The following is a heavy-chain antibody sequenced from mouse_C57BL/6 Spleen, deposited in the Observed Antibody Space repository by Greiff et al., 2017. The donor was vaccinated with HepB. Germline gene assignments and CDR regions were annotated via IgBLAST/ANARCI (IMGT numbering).Heavy chain of an antibody. CDR3: ARDDGYYDYAMDY. CDR2: IWRGGST. CDR1: GFSLTSYG. V-gene: IGHV2-5*01. J-gene: IGHJ4*01. Sequence: VQLQESGPGLVQPSQSLSITCTVSGFSLTSYGVHWVRQSPGKGLEWLGVIWRGGSTDYNAAFMSRLSITKDNSKSQVFFKMNSLQADDTAIYYGARDDGYYDYAMDYWGQGTSVTVSS. D-gene: IGHD2-3*01.